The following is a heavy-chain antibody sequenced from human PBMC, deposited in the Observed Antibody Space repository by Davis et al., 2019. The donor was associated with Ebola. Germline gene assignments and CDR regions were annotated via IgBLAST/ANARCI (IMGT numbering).Heavy chain of an antibody. D-gene: IGHD7-27*01. CDR2: IYHSGST. Sequence: SETLSLTCTVSGYSISSGYYWGWIRQPPGKGLEWIGSIYHSGSTYYNPSLKSRVTISVDKSKNQFSLKLSTVTAADTAVYYCASKPGEPNYYYYYMDVWGKGTTVTVSS. CDR3: ASKPGEPNYYYYYMDV. CDR1: GYSISSGYY. J-gene: IGHJ6*03. V-gene: IGHV4-38-2*02.